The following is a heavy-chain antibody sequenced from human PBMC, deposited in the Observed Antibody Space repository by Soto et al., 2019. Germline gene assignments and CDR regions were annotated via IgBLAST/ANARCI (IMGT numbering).Heavy chain of an antibody. J-gene: IGHJ5*02. CDR2: ISYDGSNK. CDR3: ARGDCSGGSCYGYNWFDP. D-gene: IGHD2-15*01. V-gene: IGHV3-30-3*01. Sequence: SLRLSCAASGFTFSSYAMHWVRQAPGKGLEWVAVISYDGSNKYYADSVKGRFTISRDNSKNTLYLQMNSLRAEDTAVYYCARGDCSGGSCYGYNWFDPWGQGTLVTVSS. CDR1: GFTFSSYA.